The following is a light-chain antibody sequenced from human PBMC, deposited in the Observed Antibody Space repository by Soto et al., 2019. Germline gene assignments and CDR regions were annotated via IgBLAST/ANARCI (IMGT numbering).Light chain of an antibody. J-gene: IGLJ3*02. CDR3: QTWGTGTRGV. V-gene: IGLV4-69*01. CDR1: SGHSSYA. CDR2: LNSDGSH. Sequence: QPVLTQSPSASASLGASVKLTCTLSSGHSSYAIAWHRQQPEKGPRYLMKLNSDGSHSKGDGIPDRFSGSSSGAERYLTISSLQSEDEADYYCQTWGTGTRGVFGGGTKVTVL.